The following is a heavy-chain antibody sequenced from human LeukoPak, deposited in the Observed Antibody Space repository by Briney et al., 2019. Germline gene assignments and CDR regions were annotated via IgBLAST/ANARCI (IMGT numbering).Heavy chain of an antibody. D-gene: IGHD3-3*01. Sequence: PSETLSLTCAVYGGSFSGYYWSWIRQPPGKGLEWIGVINHSGSTNYNPSLKSRVTISVDTSKNQFSLKLSSVTAADTAVYYCASRRLRFLEWLSPYYYYGMDVWGQGTTVTVSS. J-gene: IGHJ6*02. CDR3: ASRRLRFLEWLSPYYYYGMDV. CDR1: GGSFSGYY. V-gene: IGHV4-34*01. CDR2: INHSGST.